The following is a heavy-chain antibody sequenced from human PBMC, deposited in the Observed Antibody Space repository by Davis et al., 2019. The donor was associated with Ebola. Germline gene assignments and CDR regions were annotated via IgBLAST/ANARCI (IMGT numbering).Heavy chain of an antibody. D-gene: IGHD3-10*01. CDR2: IYYSGST. V-gene: IGHV4-61*08. CDR3: ARVRFGELLSPDPSDWYFDL. CDR1: GGSISSGGYY. J-gene: IGHJ2*01. Sequence: PSETLSLTCTVSGGSISSGGYYWSWIRQPPGKGLEWIGYIYYSGSTNYNPSLKSRVTISVDTSKNQFSLKLSSVTAADTAVYYCARVRFGELLSPDPSDWYFDLWGRGTLVTVSS.